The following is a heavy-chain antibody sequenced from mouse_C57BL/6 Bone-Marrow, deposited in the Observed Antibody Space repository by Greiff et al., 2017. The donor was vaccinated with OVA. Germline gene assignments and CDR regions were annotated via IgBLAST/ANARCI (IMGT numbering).Heavy chain of an antibody. D-gene: IGHD1-1*01. Sequence: VQLQQPGAELVKPGASVKMSCKASGYTFTSYWITWVKQRPGQGLEWIGRIDPNSGGTKYNEKFKSKATLTVDKPSSTAYMQLSSLTSEDSAVYYCARSTVVPFDYWGQGTTPTVSS. CDR3: ARSTVVPFDY. CDR1: GYTFTSYW. V-gene: IGHV1-72*01. J-gene: IGHJ2*01. CDR2: IDPNSGGT.